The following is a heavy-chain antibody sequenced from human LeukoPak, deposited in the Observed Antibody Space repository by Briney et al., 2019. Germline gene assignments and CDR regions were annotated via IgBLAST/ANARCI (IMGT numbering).Heavy chain of an antibody. CDR1: GFTFSSYA. CDR3: AKAVESGGLFDS. Sequence: GGSLRLSCAASGFTFSSYAMTWVRQAPGKGLEWVSTITNGATGTFYADSVKGRFTISGDNSRNTVYLQMNSLRAEDTAVYYCAKAVESGGLFDSWGQGTLVTVSS. V-gene: IGHV3-23*01. CDR2: ITNGATGT. J-gene: IGHJ4*02. D-gene: IGHD4-23*01.